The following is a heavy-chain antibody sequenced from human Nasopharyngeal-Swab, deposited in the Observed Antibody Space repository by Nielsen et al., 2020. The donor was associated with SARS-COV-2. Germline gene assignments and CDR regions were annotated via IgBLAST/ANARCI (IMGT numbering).Heavy chain of an antibody. D-gene: IGHD1-1*01. CDR3: ARDRNFVWNGAVGLDY. J-gene: IGHJ4*02. Sequence: VRQAPGKGLEWIGEIYHSGSTNYNPSLKSRVTMSVDKSKNQFSLKLSSVTAADTAVYYCARDRNFVWNGAVGLDYWGQGTLVTVSS. CDR2: IYHSGST. V-gene: IGHV4-4*02.